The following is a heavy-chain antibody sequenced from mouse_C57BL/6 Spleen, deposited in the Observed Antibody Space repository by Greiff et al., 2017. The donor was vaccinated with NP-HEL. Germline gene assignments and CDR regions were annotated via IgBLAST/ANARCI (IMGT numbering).Heavy chain of an antibody. CDR2: ISYDGSN. J-gene: IGHJ3*01. D-gene: IGHD1-1*01. Sequence: EVQLQQSGPGLVKPSQSLSLTCSVTGYSITSGYYWNWIRQFPGNKREWMGYISYDGSNNYNPSLKNRISITRDTSKNQFFLKLNSVTTEDTATYYCAALVLLRFAYWGQGTLVTVSA. CDR3: AALVLLRFAY. V-gene: IGHV3-6*01. CDR1: GYSITSGYY.